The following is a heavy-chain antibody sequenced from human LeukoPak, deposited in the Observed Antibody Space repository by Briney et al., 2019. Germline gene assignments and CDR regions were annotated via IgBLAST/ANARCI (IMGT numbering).Heavy chain of an antibody. V-gene: IGHV1-18*01. CDR3: ARGVVRAVAGTRWFDL. D-gene: IGHD6-19*01. J-gene: IGHJ5*02. Sequence: GASVKVSCKASGYTFTSYGISWLRQAPGQGLEWMGWISAYNGNTNYAQKLQGRVTMSTDTSTNPVYLELRSLRSDDTAVYYCARGVVRAVAGTRWFDLWGQGNLVTVSS. CDR1: GYTFTSYG. CDR2: ISAYNGNT.